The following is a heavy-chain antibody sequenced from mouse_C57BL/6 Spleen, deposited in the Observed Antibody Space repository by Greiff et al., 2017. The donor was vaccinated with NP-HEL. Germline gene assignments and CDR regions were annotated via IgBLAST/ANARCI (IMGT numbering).Heavy chain of an antibody. V-gene: IGHV3-6*01. CDR2: ISYDGSN. CDR1: GYSITSGYY. J-gene: IGHJ2*01. Sequence: EVQLVESGPGLVKPSQSLSLTCSVTGYSITSGYYWNWIRQFPGNKLEWMGYISYDGSNNYNPSLKNRISITRDTSKNQFFLKLNSVTTEDTATYYCARTVVATGYFDYWGQGTTLTVSS. D-gene: IGHD1-1*01. CDR3: ARTVVATGYFDY.